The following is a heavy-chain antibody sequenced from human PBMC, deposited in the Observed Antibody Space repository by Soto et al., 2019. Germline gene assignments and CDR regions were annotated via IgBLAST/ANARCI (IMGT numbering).Heavy chain of an antibody. D-gene: IGHD5-18*01. J-gene: IGHJ4*02. V-gene: IGHV3-53*01. CDR3: ARGIPRGYSYGSYYFDY. Sequence: GGSLRLSCAASGFTVSSNYMTWVRQAPGKGLEWVSVIYSGGRTYYADSVKGRFTIPRDNSKNTLYLQMNSLRAEDTAVYYCARGIPRGYSYGSYYFDYWGQGTLVTVSS. CDR2: IYSGGRT. CDR1: GFTVSSNY.